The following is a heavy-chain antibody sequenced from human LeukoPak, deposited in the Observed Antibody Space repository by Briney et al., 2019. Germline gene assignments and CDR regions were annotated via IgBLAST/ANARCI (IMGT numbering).Heavy chain of an antibody. CDR2: ISYDGSNK. CDR3: AREYYYDSSGPFDY. V-gene: IGHV3-30*04. D-gene: IGHD3-22*01. J-gene: IGHJ4*02. Sequence: GGSLRLSCAASGFTFSSYAMHWVRQAPGKGLEWVAVISYDGSNKYYADSVKGRFTISRDNSKNTLYLQMNSLRAEDTAVYYCAREYYYDSSGPFDYWGQGTLVTVSS. CDR1: GFTFSSYA.